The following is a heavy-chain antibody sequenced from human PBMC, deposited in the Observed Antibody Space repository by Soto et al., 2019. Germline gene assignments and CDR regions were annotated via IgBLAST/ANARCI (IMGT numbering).Heavy chain of an antibody. CDR2: IYYSGST. J-gene: IGHJ4*02. Sequence: PSETLSLTCTVSGGSISSYYWSWIRQPPGKGLEWTGYIYYSGSTNYNPSLKSRVTISVDTSKNQFSLKLSSVTAADTAVYYCARWLRPYYFDDWGQGTLVTVSS. CDR1: GGSISSYY. D-gene: IGHD5-12*01. V-gene: IGHV4-59*01. CDR3: ARWLRPYYFDD.